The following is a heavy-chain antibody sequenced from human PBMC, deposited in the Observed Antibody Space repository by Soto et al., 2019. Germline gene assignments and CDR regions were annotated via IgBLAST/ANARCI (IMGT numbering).Heavy chain of an antibody. D-gene: IGHD4-17*01. J-gene: IGHJ4*02. Sequence: GGSLRLSCAASGFTFSSYAMHWVRQAPGKGLEWVAVISYDGSNKYYADSVKGRFTISRDNSKNTLYLQMNSLRAEDTAVYYCARIHDYGDLYYFDYWGQGTLVTVSS. CDR1: GFTFSSYA. CDR2: ISYDGSNK. CDR3: ARIHDYGDLYYFDY. V-gene: IGHV3-30-3*01.